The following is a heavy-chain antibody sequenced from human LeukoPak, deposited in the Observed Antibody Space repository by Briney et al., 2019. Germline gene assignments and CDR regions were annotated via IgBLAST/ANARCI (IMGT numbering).Heavy chain of an antibody. Sequence: PSETRSLTCAVSGGSISSSNWWSWVRQPPGKGLEWIGEIYHSGSTNYNPSLKSRVTISVDKSKNQFSLKLSSVTAADTAVYYCAREVGDSSGWSFDYWGQGTLVTVSS. CDR1: GGSISSSNW. CDR3: AREVGDSSGWSFDY. CDR2: IYHSGST. V-gene: IGHV4-4*02. J-gene: IGHJ4*02. D-gene: IGHD6-19*01.